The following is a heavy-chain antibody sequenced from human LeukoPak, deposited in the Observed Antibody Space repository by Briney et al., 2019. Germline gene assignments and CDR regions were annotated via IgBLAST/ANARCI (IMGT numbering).Heavy chain of an antibody. D-gene: IGHD3-22*01. CDR3: AKDRAYYSDSSGYYLVRAYDY. J-gene: IGHJ4*02. Sequence: PGGSLRLSCAASGFTFSSYGMHWVRQAPGKGLEWVSGISGSGGSTFYADSVRGRFTISRDNSKNTLYLQMNSLRAEDTAVYYCAKDRAYYSDSSGYYLVRAYDYWGQGTLVTVSS. CDR1: GFTFSSYG. V-gene: IGHV3-23*01. CDR2: ISGSGGST.